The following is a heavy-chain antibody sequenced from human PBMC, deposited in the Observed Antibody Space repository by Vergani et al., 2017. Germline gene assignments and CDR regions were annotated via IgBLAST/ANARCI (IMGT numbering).Heavy chain of an antibody. CDR3: AREGETCYYDRSGYSGSVDI. CDR2: IIPIFGTA. V-gene: IGHV1-69*01. Sequence: QVQLVQSGAEVKKPGSSVKVSCKASGGTFSSYAISWVRQAPGQGLEWMGGIIPIFGTANYAQKFQGRVTITADESTSTAYMELSSLRSEDTAVYYCAREGETCYYDRSGYSGSVDIWGQGTMVTVSS. D-gene: IGHD3-22*01. CDR1: GGTFSSYA. J-gene: IGHJ3*02.